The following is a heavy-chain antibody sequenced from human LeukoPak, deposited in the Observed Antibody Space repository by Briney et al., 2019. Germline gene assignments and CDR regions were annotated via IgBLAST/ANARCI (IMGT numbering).Heavy chain of an antibody. Sequence: SVKVSCKASGGTFSSYAISWVRQAPGQGLEWMGGIIPIFGTANYAQKFQGRVTITADESMSTAYMELSSLRSEDTAVYYCARGGDIVVVPAASYYYGMDVWGRGTTVTVSS. CDR2: IIPIFGTA. D-gene: IGHD2-2*01. CDR3: ARGGDIVVVPAASYYYGMDV. V-gene: IGHV1-69*13. J-gene: IGHJ6*04. CDR1: GGTFSSYA.